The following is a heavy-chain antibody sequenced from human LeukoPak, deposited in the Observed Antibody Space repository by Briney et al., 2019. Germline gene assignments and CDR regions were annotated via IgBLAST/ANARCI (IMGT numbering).Heavy chain of an antibody. CDR2: IIPILGIA. CDR3: ARDNGYCSSTSCYTGVGWFDP. Sequence: SVKVSCKASGGTFSSYTISWVRQAPGQGLEWMGRIIPILGIANYAQKFQGGVTITADKSTSTAYMELSSLRSEDTAVYYCARDNGYCSSTSCYTGVGWFDPWGQGTLVTVSS. J-gene: IGHJ5*02. V-gene: IGHV1-69*04. CDR1: GGTFSSYT. D-gene: IGHD2-2*02.